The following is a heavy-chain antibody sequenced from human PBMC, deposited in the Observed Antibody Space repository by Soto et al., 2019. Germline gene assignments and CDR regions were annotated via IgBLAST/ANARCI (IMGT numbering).Heavy chain of an antibody. J-gene: IGHJ6*03. V-gene: IGHV4-4*02. Sequence: SETLSLTCAVSSGSISSSNWWSWVRQPPGKGLEWIGEIYHSGSTKYNPSLKSRVTISVDKSKNQFSLKLSSVTAADTAVYYCASSLWFGAPYYYMDVWGKGTTVTVSS. D-gene: IGHD3-10*01. CDR1: SGSISSSNW. CDR2: IYHSGST. CDR3: ASSLWFGAPYYYMDV.